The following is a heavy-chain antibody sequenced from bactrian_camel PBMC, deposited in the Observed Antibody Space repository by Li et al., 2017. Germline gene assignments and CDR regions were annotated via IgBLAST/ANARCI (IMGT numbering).Heavy chain of an antibody. CDR2: IFSDGTLT. J-gene: IGHJ4*01. Sequence: VQLVESGGGLVQPGTSARLSCVASEFSLYMTWVRQAPGKGLEWVGSIFSDGTLTNYADSVKGRFTISQDKRRSTVYLQMNSLKPEDTAMYYCAAFCSGGYWSFKYWGQGTQVTVS. V-gene: IGHV3-2*01. D-gene: IGHD2*01. CDR3: AAFCSGGYWSFKY. CDR1: EFSLY.